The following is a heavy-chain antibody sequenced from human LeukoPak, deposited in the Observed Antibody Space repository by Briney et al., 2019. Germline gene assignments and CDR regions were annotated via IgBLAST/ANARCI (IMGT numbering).Heavy chain of an antibody. D-gene: IGHD2-2*01. CDR3: ARAAHRRYCSSTGCYPPFDP. CDR2: INTNTGNP. CDR1: GYTFTSYA. Sequence: ASVKVSCKASGYTFTSYAMNWVRQAPGQGLEWMGWINTNTGNPTYAQGFTGRFVFSLDTSVSTAYLQISSLKAEDTAVYYCARAAHRRYCSSTGCYPPFDPWGQGTLVTVSS. J-gene: IGHJ5*02. V-gene: IGHV7-4-1*02.